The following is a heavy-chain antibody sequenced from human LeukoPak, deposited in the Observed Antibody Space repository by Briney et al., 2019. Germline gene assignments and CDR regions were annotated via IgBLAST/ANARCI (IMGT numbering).Heavy chain of an antibody. CDR1: GDSISSYY. Sequence: PSETLSLTCTVSGDSISSYYWSWIRQPPGKGLEWIGYIYYSGSTKYNPSLKSRVTISVDTSKNQFSLKLNSVTAADTAVYYCAADCSGGSCYSRAPNDAFDIWGQGTMVTVSS. CDR2: IYYSGST. J-gene: IGHJ3*02. D-gene: IGHD2-15*01. CDR3: AADCSGGSCYSRAPNDAFDI. V-gene: IGHV4-59*01.